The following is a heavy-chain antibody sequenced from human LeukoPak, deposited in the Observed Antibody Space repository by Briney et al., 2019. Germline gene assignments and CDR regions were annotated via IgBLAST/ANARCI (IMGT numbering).Heavy chain of an antibody. D-gene: IGHD5-18*01. V-gene: IGHV4-34*01. CDR2: INHSGST. J-gene: IGHJ4*02. CDR3: ARDSRYSYGYPPYFDY. Sequence: PSETLSLTCAVYGGSFSGYYWSWIRQPPGKGLEWIGEINHSGSTNYNPSLKSRVTISVDTSKNQFSLKLSSVTAADTDVYYCARDSRYSYGYPPYFDYWGQGTLVTVSS. CDR1: GGSFSGYY.